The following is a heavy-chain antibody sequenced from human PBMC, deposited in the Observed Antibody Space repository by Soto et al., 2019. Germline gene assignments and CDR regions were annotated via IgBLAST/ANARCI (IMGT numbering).Heavy chain of an antibody. CDR3: ARDPVPAAPRAYYFDY. Sequence: GGSLRLSCAASGFTFSDYYMSWIRQAPGKGLEWVSYISSSGSTIYYADSVKGRFTISRDNAKNSPYLQMNSLRAEDTAVYYCARDPVPAAPRAYYFDYWGQGTLVTVSS. CDR2: ISSSGSTI. J-gene: IGHJ4*02. V-gene: IGHV3-11*01. D-gene: IGHD2-2*01. CDR1: GFTFSDYY.